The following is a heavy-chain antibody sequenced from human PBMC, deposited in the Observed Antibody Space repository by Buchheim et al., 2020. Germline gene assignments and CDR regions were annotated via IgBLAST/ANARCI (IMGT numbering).Heavy chain of an antibody. CDR1: EYTRHH. J-gene: IGHJ4*02. Sequence: QVQLVQSGAEVKKPGASVKVSCKTSEYTRHHTHWLRQAPGQGLEWMGIINPSGGSTSYAQKFQGRVTMTRDTSTSTVYMELSSLRSEDTAVYYCARELRDYYDSSGYRYWGQGTL. D-gene: IGHD3-22*01. CDR2: INPSGGST. CDR3: ARELRDYYDSSGYRY. V-gene: IGHV1-46*03.